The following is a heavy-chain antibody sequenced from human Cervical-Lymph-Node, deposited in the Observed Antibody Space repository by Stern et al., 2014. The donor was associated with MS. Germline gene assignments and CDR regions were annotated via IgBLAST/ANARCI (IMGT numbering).Heavy chain of an antibody. CDR1: GYTFTKYA. J-gene: IGHJ6*02. V-gene: IGHV1-3*01. CDR3: ARGGEWAARLSLGYYYYGMDV. CDR2: INLGNGDT. Sequence: QMQLVQSGAEVKKPGASVKVSCKASGYTFTKYAMHWVRQAPGQRLEWMGRINLGNGDTKYSEKFQGRVTITKDTSANTAYMELSSLGSEDPAVYYCARGGEWAARLSLGYYYYGMDVWGQGTTVTVSS. D-gene: IGHD6-6*01.